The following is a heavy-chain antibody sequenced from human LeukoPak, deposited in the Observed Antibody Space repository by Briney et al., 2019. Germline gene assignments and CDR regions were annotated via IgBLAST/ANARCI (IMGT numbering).Heavy chain of an antibody. CDR1: GFTFGTYA. CDR3: TRGPGYDYVWGSFRADY. J-gene: IGHJ4*02. V-gene: IGHV3-64*02. CDR2: ITSSGNNI. Sequence: GTSLRLSCAASGFTFGTYAMHWVRQAPGRGLEYVSAITSSGNNIFYADSVKGRFTISRDNSKNTLYLQMGSLRAEDMAVYYCTRGPGYDYVWGSFRADYWGQGTLVTVSS. D-gene: IGHD3-16*02.